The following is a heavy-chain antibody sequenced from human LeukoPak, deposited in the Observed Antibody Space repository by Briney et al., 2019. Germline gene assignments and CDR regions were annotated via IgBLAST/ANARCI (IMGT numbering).Heavy chain of an antibody. V-gene: IGHV3-48*03. Sequence: GGSLRLSCAASGFTFSSYEMNWVRQAPGKGLEWVSYISSSGSTIYYADSVKGRFTISRDNAKNSLYLQMNSLRAEDTAVYYCARYYYDSSGYYYFDYWGQGTLVTVSS. CDR1: GFTFSSYE. CDR2: ISSSGSTI. D-gene: IGHD3-22*01. CDR3: ARYYYDSSGYYYFDY. J-gene: IGHJ4*02.